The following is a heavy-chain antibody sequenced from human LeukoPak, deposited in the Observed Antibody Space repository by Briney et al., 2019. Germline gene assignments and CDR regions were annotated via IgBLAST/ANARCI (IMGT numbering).Heavy chain of an antibody. CDR2: IYTSGST. Sequence: SGPTLVNPSQTLSLTCTVSGGSITATGTYYWSWVRQPAGKGLEWIGRIYTSGSTYYNPSFKSRVTISVDTSKTRFSLNLSSVTAADTAVYYCARETVAGSRFDPWGQGTLVTVPS. J-gene: IGHJ5*02. V-gene: IGHV4-61*02. CDR3: ARETVAGSRFDP. CDR1: GGSITATGTYY. D-gene: IGHD2-15*01.